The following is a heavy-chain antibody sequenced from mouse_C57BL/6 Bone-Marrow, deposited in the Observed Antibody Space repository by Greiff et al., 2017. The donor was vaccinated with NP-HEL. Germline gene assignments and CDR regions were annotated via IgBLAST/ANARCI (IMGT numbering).Heavy chain of an antibody. D-gene: IGHD1-1*01. V-gene: IGHV1-69*01. Sequence: QVQLQQPGAELVMPGASVKLSCKASGYTFTSYWMHWVKQRPGQGLEWIGEIDPSDSYTNYNQKFKGKSTLTVAKSSSTAYMQLSSLTSEDSAVYYCARDYYGSRPWFAYWGQGTLVTVSA. CDR1: GYTFTSYW. CDR3: ARDYYGSRPWFAY. CDR2: IDPSDSYT. J-gene: IGHJ3*01.